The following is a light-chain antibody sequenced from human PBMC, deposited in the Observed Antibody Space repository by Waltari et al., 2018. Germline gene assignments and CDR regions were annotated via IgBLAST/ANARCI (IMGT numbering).Light chain of an antibody. Sequence: QSALTQPASVSGSPGQSNTIACLGPSSEVWRLKLVPGYQQPPGKAPELILYEASKRSSGVSYRFSGSKSGNTASLTISGLQAADEADYYCCSYAGSNSHVVFGGGTKVTVL. V-gene: IGLV2-23*01. CDR1: SSEVWRLKL. CDR3: CSYAGSNSHVV. CDR2: EAS. J-gene: IGLJ2*01.